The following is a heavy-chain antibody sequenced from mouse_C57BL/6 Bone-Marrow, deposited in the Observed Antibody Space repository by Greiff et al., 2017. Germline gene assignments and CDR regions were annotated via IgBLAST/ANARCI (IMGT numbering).Heavy chain of an antibody. D-gene: IGHD2-2*01. Sequence: EVQVVESGGGLVKPGGSLTLSCAASGFTFSSYAMSWVRQTPEKRLEWVATISDGGSYTSYPDNVKGRFTISRDTAKNNRYLQMSHRKSEDTAMYDCAKEREGYYGYDYLDYWGQGTTLTGSS. J-gene: IGHJ2*01. CDR3: AKEREGYYGYDYLDY. CDR1: GFTFSSYA. CDR2: ISDGGSYT. V-gene: IGHV5-4*01.